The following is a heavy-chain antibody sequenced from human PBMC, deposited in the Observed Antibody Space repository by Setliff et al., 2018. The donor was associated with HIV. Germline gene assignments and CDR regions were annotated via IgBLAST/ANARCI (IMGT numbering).Heavy chain of an antibody. CDR2: ISYDGNHK. J-gene: IGHJ4*02. D-gene: IGHD3-22*01. CDR3: ARVRFPYESSGYSLDY. V-gene: IGHV3-30*19. CDR1: GFTFSTYG. Sequence: GGSLRLSCAASGFTFSTYGMHWVRQAPGKGLEWVAVISYDGNHKYYADSVKGRFTISRDKSKNTLDLQMNSLRTEDTAVYYCARVRFPYESSGYSLDYWGQGTLVTVSS.